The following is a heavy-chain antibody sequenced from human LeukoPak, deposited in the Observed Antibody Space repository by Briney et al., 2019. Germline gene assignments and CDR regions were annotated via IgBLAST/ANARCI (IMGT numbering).Heavy chain of an antibody. CDR2: IWYDGSNK. D-gene: IGHD4-11*01. V-gene: IGHV3-33*01. Sequence: GGSLRLSCAASGFTFSSYGMHWVRQAPGKGLEWVAVIWYDGSNKYYADSVKGRFTISRDNSKNTLYLQMNSLRAEDTAVYYCARSNRGRTVTFPFDPWGQGTLVTVSS. CDR3: ARSNRGRTVTFPFDP. J-gene: IGHJ5*02. CDR1: GFTFSSYG.